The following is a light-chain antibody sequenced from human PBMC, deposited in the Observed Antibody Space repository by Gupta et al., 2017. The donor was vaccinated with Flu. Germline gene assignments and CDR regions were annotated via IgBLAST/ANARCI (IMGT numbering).Light chain of an antibody. CDR1: DVGGYDY. CDR3: CSYAGSYAGNYYL. V-gene: IGLV2-11*01. Sequence: DVGGYDYVSWYQQHPGKVPKIMIYDVTKRPSGVPDRFAGAKSGNTAFLTVSGLQAEDDADYYCCSYAGSYAGNYYLFGGGTKLTVL. CDR2: DVT. J-gene: IGLJ2*01.